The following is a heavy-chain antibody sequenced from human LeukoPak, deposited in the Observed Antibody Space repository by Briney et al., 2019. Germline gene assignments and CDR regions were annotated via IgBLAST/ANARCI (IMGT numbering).Heavy chain of an antibody. V-gene: IGHV3-13*01. CDR1: GFAFSTYD. CDR3: ARDFAARPRWFDP. CDR2: IGIPDDT. Sequence: GGSLRLSCAASGFAFSTYDMHWVRQVTGKGLEWVSTIGIPDDTYYSDSVKGRFSISRENTKNSLYLQMNSLRAGDTGVYYCARDFAARPRWFDPWGQGTLVIVSS. J-gene: IGHJ5*02. D-gene: IGHD6-6*01.